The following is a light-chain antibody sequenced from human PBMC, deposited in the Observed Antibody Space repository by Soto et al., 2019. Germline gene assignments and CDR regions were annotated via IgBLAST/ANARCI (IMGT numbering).Light chain of an antibody. Sequence: DIQITQSPSTLSASVGDRVTITCRASQSISSWLAWYKQKPVKAPKLLIYKASSLRSGLTSRFSGSGSGTEFTLTISSLQPDDFATYFCQQYNSYSWTFGQRTKVEI. CDR1: QSISSW. J-gene: IGKJ1*01. CDR3: QQYNSYSWT. V-gene: IGKV1-5*03. CDR2: KAS.